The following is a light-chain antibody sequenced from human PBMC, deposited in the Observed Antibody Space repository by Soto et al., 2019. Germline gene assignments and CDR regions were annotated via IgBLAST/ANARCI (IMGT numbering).Light chain of an antibody. V-gene: IGKV3-20*01. CDR2: RAS. CDR1: QTISSSF. J-gene: IGKJ3*01. CDR3: RQFGSSPLDT. Sequence: EIVLTQSPGTLSLSPGERATLSCRASQTISSSFLAWYQQKPGQAPRLLIYRASRRAPGIPDRISGSGSCTDVTLTISRLEPEDVAVEYCRQFGSSPLDTFGPGTKVEIK.